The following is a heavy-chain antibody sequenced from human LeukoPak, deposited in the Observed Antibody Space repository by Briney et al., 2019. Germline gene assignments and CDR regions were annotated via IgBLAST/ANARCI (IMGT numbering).Heavy chain of an antibody. CDR2: INAGNGNT. J-gene: IGHJ4*02. V-gene: IGHV1-3*01. D-gene: IGHD3-22*01. CDR3: ARGAPYYYDSSGYYGGYFDY. Sequence: ASVKVSCKASGYTFTSYAMHWVRQAPGQRLEWMGWINAGNGNTKYSQKFQGRVTITRDTSASTAHMELSSLRSEDTAVYYCARGAPYYYDSSGYYGGYFDYWGQGTLVTVSS. CDR1: GYTFTSYA.